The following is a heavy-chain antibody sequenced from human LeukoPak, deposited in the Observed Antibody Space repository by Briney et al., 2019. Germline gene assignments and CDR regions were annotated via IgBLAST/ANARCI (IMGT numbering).Heavy chain of an antibody. D-gene: IGHD6-13*01. J-gene: IGHJ4*02. CDR3: ARDDSSTWYIGY. CDR2: IYYSGST. V-gene: IGHV4-59*01. CDR1: GGSISGYY. Sequence: SETLSLTCTVSGGSISGYYWSWIRQPPGKGLEWIGYIYYSGSTNYNPSLKSRVTISVDTSKNQFSLKLSSVTAADTAVYYCARDDSSTWYIGYWGQGTLVTVSS.